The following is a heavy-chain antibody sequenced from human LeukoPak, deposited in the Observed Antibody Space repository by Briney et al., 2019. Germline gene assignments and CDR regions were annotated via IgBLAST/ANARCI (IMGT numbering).Heavy chain of an antibody. CDR2: TNPNSGGT. V-gene: IGHV1-2*02. CDR3: AREGGYCGYGVDY. D-gene: IGHD5-12*01. CDR1: GYTFTSYG. J-gene: IGHJ4*02. Sequence: GASVKVSCKASGYTFTSYGISWVRQAPGQGLEWMGWTNPNSGGTNYAQKFQGRVAMTRDTSISTAYMELSRLRSDDTAVYYCAREGGYCGYGVDYWGQGTLVTVSS.